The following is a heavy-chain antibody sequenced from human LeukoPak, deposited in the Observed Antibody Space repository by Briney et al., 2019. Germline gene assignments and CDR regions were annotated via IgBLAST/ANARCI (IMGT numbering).Heavy chain of an antibody. CDR1: GFTFSSYA. J-gene: IGHJ4*02. Sequence: GGSLRLSCAASGFTFSSYAMSWVRQAPGKGLEWVSDISGSGGSTYYADSVKGRFTISRDNSKNTLYLQMNSLRAEDTAAYYCAKESAYYDSSGYPRAYYFDYWGQGTLVTVSS. V-gene: IGHV3-23*01. CDR3: AKESAYYDSSGYPRAYYFDY. D-gene: IGHD3-22*01. CDR2: ISGSGGST.